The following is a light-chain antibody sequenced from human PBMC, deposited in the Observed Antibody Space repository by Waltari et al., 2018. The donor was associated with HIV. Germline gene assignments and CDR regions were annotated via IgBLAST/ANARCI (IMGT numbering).Light chain of an antibody. Sequence: QSALTQPASVSGSPGQSITISCTGPSSDVGSYNYVSLSQQHPDKAPKLMIYEVSNRPSGVSNRFSGSKSDNTASLTISGLQAEDEADYYCSSYRSSSTPLWVFGGGTKLTVL. CDR3: SSYRSSSTPLWV. J-gene: IGLJ3*02. CDR2: EVS. CDR1: SSDVGSYNY. V-gene: IGLV2-14*01.